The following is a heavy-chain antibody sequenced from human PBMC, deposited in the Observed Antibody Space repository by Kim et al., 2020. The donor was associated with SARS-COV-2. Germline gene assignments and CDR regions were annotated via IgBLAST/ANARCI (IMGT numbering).Heavy chain of an antibody. CDR3: ARGLTAAGTGAYYYYGMDV. D-gene: IGHD6-13*01. Sequence: SETLSLTCAVYGGSFSGYYWSWIRQPPGKGLEWIGEINHSGSTNYNPSLKSRVTISVDTSKNQFSLKLSSVTAADTAVYYCARGLTAAGTGAYYYYGMDVWGQGTTVTVSS. J-gene: IGHJ6*02. CDR2: INHSGST. V-gene: IGHV4-34*01. CDR1: GGSFSGYY.